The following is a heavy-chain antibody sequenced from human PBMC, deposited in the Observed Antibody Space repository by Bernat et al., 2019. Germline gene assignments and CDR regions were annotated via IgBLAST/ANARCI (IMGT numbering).Heavy chain of an antibody. CDR1: GFTFSSSW. V-gene: IGHV3-7*01. D-gene: IGHD4-23*01. Sequence: EVQLVESGGGLVQPGGSLRLSCAASGFTFSSSWMTWVRQAPGKGLEWVANIKQYESGKYFVDSVEGRINIAREKATNSLYLQMDSLRAEDTAVYYCARDHQGKFDYWGQGTLVTVSS. CDR3: ARDHQGKFDY. CDR2: IKQYESGK. J-gene: IGHJ4*01.